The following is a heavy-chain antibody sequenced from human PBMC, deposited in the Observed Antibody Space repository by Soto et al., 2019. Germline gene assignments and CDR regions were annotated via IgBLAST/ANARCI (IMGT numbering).Heavy chain of an antibody. Sequence: ASVKVSCKASRYTFTGYYMHWVRQAPGQGLEWMGWINPNSGGTNYAQKFQGRVTMTRDTSISTAYMELSRLRSDDTAVYYCASRYSGYESYYGMDVWGQGTTVTVSS. CDR1: RYTFTGYY. CDR2: INPNSGGT. J-gene: IGHJ6*02. V-gene: IGHV1-2*02. D-gene: IGHD5-12*01. CDR3: ASRYSGYESYYGMDV.